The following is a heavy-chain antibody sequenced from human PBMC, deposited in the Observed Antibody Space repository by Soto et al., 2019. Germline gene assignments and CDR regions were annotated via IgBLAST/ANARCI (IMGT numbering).Heavy chain of an antibody. CDR3: ARRIPFGYGMDG. CDR1: GDTFTSYY. Sequence: ASVKVSCKASGDTFTSYYMHWVRQAPGKGLEYVSAITSNGGNTDYASSVKGRFTISRDNSKNTLYLQMGSLRAEDMAVYYCARRIPFGYGMDGWGQGTTVTVSS. V-gene: IGHV3-64*01. CDR2: ITSNGGNT. J-gene: IGHJ6*02. D-gene: IGHD2-21*01.